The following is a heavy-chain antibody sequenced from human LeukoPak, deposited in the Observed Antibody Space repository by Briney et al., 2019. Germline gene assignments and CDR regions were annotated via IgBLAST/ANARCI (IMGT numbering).Heavy chain of an antibody. D-gene: IGHD3-9*01. Sequence: QAGGSLRLSCEASGFTFSTYPMHWVRQAPDEGLEWVAMISHHGSNEYYADSVKGRFTISRDNSKNTVYLQMNNPRVEDTAIYYCARVHDTTGYYRYFDSWGQGTLVTVSS. V-gene: IGHV3-30*14. J-gene: IGHJ4*02. CDR3: ARVHDTTGYYRYFDS. CDR1: GFTFSTYP. CDR2: ISHHGSNE.